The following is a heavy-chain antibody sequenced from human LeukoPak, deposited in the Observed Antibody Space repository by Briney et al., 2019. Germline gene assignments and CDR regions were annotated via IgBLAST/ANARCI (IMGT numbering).Heavy chain of an antibody. CDR1: GYTFTSYD. Sequence: ASVKVSCKASGYTFTSYDINWVRQAPGQRLEWMGWINAGNGNTKYSQKFQGRVTITRDTSASTAYMELSSLRSEDTAVYYCARDRDGDYAFDIWGQGTMVTVSS. CDR3: ARDRDGDYAFDI. J-gene: IGHJ3*02. V-gene: IGHV1-3*01. D-gene: IGHD4-17*01. CDR2: INAGNGNT.